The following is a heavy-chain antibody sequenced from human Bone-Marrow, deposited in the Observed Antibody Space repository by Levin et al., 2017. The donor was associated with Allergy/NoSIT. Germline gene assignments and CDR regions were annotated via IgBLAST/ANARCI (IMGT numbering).Heavy chain of an antibody. CDR3: ARDSGYLGTGSYSF. J-gene: IGHJ4*02. CDR2: INTANGNA. D-gene: IGHD3-10*01. Sequence: WASVKVSCEAFGYTFSNYVIHWVRQAPGQGFEWIGWINTANGNAKYSHKFRDRVTISRDTSARTVYMALNGLRFEDTAIYYCARDSGYLGTGSYSFWGQGTPVTVSS. V-gene: IGHV1-3*04. CDR1: GYTFSNYV.